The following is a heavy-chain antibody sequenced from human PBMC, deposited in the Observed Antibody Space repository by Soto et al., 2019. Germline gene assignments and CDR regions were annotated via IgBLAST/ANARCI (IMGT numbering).Heavy chain of an antibody. CDR3: ATLTLPGGFGEQRLEAFDI. Sequence: QLQLQESGPGLVKPSETLSLTCTVSGGSISSSSYYWGWIRQPPGKGLEWSGSIDYSGSTYYNPSLKSRVTISVDTSKNQFSLKLSSVTAADTAVYYCATLTLPGGFGEQRLEAFDIWGQGTMVTVSS. D-gene: IGHD3-10*01. J-gene: IGHJ3*02. CDR2: IDYSGST. V-gene: IGHV4-39*01. CDR1: GGSISSSSYY.